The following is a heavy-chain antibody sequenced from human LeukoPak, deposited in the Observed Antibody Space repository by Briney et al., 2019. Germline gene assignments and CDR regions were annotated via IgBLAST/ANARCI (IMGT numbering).Heavy chain of an antibody. Sequence: GGSLRLSCAASGFTFSDYYMSWIRQAPGKGLEWVSYISSSGRTIYYADSVKGRFTTSRDNAKNSLYLQMNSLRAEDTAVYYCARDPGYTSSWHYWGQGTLVIVSS. CDR1: GFTFSDYY. J-gene: IGHJ4*02. CDR3: ARDPGYTSSWHY. V-gene: IGHV3-11*04. D-gene: IGHD6-13*01. CDR2: ISSSGRTI.